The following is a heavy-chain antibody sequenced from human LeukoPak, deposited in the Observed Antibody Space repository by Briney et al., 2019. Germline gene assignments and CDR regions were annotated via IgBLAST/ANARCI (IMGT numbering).Heavy chain of an antibody. CDR1: GFTFSSYA. Sequence: GRSLRLSCAASGFTFSSYAMSWVRPAQRKVLEWVSAISGIGGSTYYADSVKGRFTISRDNSKTTLYLQMNSLRAEDTAVYYCAKVRTTSLLLWFGELYDYWGQGTLVTVSS. D-gene: IGHD3-10*01. V-gene: IGHV3-23*01. J-gene: IGHJ4*02. CDR3: AKVRTTSLLLWFGELYDY. CDR2: ISGIGGST.